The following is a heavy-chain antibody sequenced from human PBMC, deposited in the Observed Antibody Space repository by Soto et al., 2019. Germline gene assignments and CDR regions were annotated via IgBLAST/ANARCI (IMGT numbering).Heavy chain of an antibody. CDR3: GRLDSSCYFDY. Sequence: HWESLKISCKGSGYTFTTYWIGWVRQMPGKGLEWMGIIYPGDSDTTYSPSFQGQVTISADKSISTAYLQWNSLKASGGAMYYCGRLDSSCYFDYWGQGTLVTVSS. CDR1: GYTFTTYW. J-gene: IGHJ4*02. D-gene: IGHD3-22*01. CDR2: IYPGDSDT. V-gene: IGHV5-51*01.